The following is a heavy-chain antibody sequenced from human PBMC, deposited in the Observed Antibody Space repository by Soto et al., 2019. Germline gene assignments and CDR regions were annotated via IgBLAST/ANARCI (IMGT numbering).Heavy chain of an antibody. CDR3: AKEPLLRYCSGGSCYTYDY. Sequence: VGSLRLSCAASGFTFSSYAMSWVRQAPGKGLEWVSAISGSGGSTYYADSVKGRFTISRDNSKNTLYLQMNSLRAEDTAVYYCAKEPLLRYCSGGSCYTYDYWGQGTLVTVSS. CDR2: ISGSGGST. D-gene: IGHD2-15*01. J-gene: IGHJ4*02. CDR1: GFTFSSYA. V-gene: IGHV3-23*01.